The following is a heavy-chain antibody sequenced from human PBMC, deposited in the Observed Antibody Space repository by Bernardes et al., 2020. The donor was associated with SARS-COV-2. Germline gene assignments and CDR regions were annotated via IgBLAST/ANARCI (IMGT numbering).Heavy chain of an antibody. J-gene: IGHJ4*02. D-gene: IGHD3-22*01. CDR3: ARDINSDDSSGYDY. Sequence: SETLSLTCAVSGYSISSGYYWGWIRQPPGKGLEWIGSIYHSGSTYYNPSLKSRVTISVDTSKNQFSLKLSSVTAADTAVYYCARDINSDDSSGYDYWGQGTLVTVSS. CDR1: GYSISSGYY. V-gene: IGHV4-38-2*02. CDR2: IYHSGST.